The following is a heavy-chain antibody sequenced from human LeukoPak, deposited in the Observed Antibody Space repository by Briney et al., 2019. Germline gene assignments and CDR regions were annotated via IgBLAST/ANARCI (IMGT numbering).Heavy chain of an antibody. Sequence: ASVKVSCKASGYTFSRNAINWVRQAPGQGLEWMGWLNTKTGTPTYAQGFTGRFVFSLDTSVSTAYLQINSLKAGDTAVYYCATALTAIKTGFEAWGQGTLVTVSS. CDR3: ATALTAIKTGFEA. CDR1: GYTFSRNA. D-gene: IGHD4/OR15-4a*01. CDR2: LNTKTGTP. J-gene: IGHJ5*02. V-gene: IGHV7-4-1*02.